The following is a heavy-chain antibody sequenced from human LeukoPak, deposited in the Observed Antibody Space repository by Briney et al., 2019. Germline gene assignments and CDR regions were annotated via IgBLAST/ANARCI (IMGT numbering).Heavy chain of an antibody. CDR3: ARLYYDSSGYYDDAFDI. J-gene: IGHJ3*02. CDR2: MNPNSGNT. CDR1: GYTFTSYD. Sequence: ASVKVSCKASGYTFTSYDINWVRQATGQGLEWMGWMNPNSGNTGYAQKFQGRVTITRNTSISTAYMGLSSLRSEDTAVYYCARLYYDSSGYYDDAFDIWGQGTMVTVSS. D-gene: IGHD3-22*01. V-gene: IGHV1-8*03.